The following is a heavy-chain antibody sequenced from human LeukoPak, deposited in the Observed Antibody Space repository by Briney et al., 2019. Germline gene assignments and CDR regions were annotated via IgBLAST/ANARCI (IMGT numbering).Heavy chain of an antibody. V-gene: IGHV3-48*03. CDR2: ISSSGSII. CDR3: ARGATRRSSGAFDI. J-gene: IGHJ3*02. D-gene: IGHD6-6*01. CDR1: TFTFSSYE. Sequence: GGSLRLSCAASTFTFSSYELNWVRQAPGKGLEWISYISSSGSIINYADSVKGRFTISRDNAKNSLYLQMNSLRAEDTAVYYCARGATRRSSGAFDIWGQGTMVTVSS.